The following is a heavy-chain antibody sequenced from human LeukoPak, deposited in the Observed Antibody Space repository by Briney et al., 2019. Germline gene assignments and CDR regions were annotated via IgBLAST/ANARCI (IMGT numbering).Heavy chain of an antibody. J-gene: IGHJ4*02. CDR2: ISGSGGST. D-gene: IGHD3-22*01. CDR3: SNFILNYYDSSGYSPFDY. Sequence: GGSLRLSCAASGFIVRNYYLSWVRQAPGKGLEWVSAISGSGGSTYYADSVKGRFTISRDNSKNTLYLQMNSLRAEDTAVYYCSNFILNYYDSSGYSPFDYWGQGTLVTVSS. CDR1: GFIVRNYY. V-gene: IGHV3-23*01.